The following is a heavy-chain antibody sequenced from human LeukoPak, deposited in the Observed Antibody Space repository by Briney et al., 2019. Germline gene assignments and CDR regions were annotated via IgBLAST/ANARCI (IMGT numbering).Heavy chain of an antibody. J-gene: IGHJ4*02. CDR2: ISGSGGST. Sequence: PGGSLRLFCAASGFTFSSCAMSWVRHAPGKGLEWVSAISGSGGSTYYADSVKGRFTISRDNSKNTLYLQMNSLRAEDTAVYYCAKDHQGPGPTYYFDYWGQGTLVTVSS. CDR3: AKDHQGPGPTYYFDY. CDR1: GFTFSSCA. V-gene: IGHV3-23*01. D-gene: IGHD2-2*01.